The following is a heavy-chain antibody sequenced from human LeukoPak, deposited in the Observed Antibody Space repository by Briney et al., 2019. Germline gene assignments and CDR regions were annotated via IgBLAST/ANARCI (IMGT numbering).Heavy chain of an antibody. V-gene: IGHV3-30*18. CDR3: AKDLVLRYFDWAFDY. CDR1: GFTFSSYG. Sequence: GGSLRLSCAASGFTFSSYGMHWVRQAPGKGLEWVGVISYDGSNKYYADSVKGQFTISRDNSKNTLYLQMNSLRAEDTAVYYCAKDLVLRYFDWAFDYWGQGTLVTVSS. D-gene: IGHD3-9*01. J-gene: IGHJ4*02. CDR2: ISYDGSNK.